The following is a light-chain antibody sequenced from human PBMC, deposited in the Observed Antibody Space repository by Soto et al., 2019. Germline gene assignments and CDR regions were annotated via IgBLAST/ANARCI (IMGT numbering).Light chain of an antibody. CDR1: SSDVGGYNY. CDR2: DVS. Sequence: QSALTQPRSVSGSPGQSVTISCTGTSSDVGGYNYVSWYQQHPGKAPKLMIYDVSQRPSGVPDRFSGSKSGNTASLTISGLQAEDEDDYYCCSYAGPYTPAVFGWGTQLTVL. V-gene: IGLV2-11*01. CDR3: CSYAGPYTPAV. J-gene: IGLJ7*01.